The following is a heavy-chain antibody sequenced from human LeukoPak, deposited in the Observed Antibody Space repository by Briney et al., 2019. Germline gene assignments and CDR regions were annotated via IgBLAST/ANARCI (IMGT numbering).Heavy chain of an antibody. Sequence: SGPTLVNPTQTLTLTCTFSGFSLSTSGMCVSWIRQPPGKALEWLARIDWDDDKYYSTSLKTRLTISKDTSKNQVVLTMTNMDPVDTATYYCARSPRKDRFGDRLGQPIDYWGQGTLVTVSS. CDR1: GFSLSTSGMC. CDR2: IDWDDDK. V-gene: IGHV2-70*11. D-gene: IGHD3-10*01. CDR3: ARSPRKDRFGDRLGQPIDY. J-gene: IGHJ4*02.